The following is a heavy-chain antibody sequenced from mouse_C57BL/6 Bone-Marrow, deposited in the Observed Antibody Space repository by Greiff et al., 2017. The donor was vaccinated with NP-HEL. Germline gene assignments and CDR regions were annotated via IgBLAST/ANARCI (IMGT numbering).Heavy chain of an antibody. CDR1: GFTFSDYG. Sequence: EVMLVESGGGLVKPGGSLKLSCAASGFTFSDYGMHWVRQAPEKGLEWVAYISSGSSTIYYADTVKGRFTISRDNAKNTLFLQMTSLRSEDTAMYYCARVPYFTTVVATSLHYYAMDYWGQGTSVTVSS. V-gene: IGHV5-17*01. D-gene: IGHD1-1*01. J-gene: IGHJ4*01. CDR3: ARVPYFTTVVATSLHYYAMDY. CDR2: ISSGSSTI.